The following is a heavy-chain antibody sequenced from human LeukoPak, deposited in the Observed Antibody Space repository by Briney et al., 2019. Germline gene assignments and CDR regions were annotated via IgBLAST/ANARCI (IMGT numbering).Heavy chain of an antibody. CDR3: ARGELYSGSQDY. CDR1: GYTFTRYY. V-gene: IGHV1-2*06. D-gene: IGHD1-26*01. CDR2: INPNSGGT. J-gene: IGHJ4*02. Sequence: ASVKVSCKASGYTFTRYYMHWVRQAPGQGLEWMGRINPNSGGTNYAQKFQGRVTMTRDTSISTAYMELSRLRSDDTAVYYCARGELYSGSQDYWGQGTLVTVSS.